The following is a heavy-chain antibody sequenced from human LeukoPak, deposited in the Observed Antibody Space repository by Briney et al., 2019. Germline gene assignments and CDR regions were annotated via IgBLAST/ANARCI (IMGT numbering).Heavy chain of an antibody. CDR1: GFTFSSYG. D-gene: IGHD2-15*01. V-gene: IGHV3-30*02. Sequence: GGSLRLSCAASGFTFSSYGIHWVRQAPGKGLEWVAFIRYDGSNKYYADSVKGRFTISRDNSKNTLYLQMNSLRAEDTAVYYCAKGQAYCSGGSCYSFDYWGQGTLVTVSS. J-gene: IGHJ4*02. CDR2: IRYDGSNK. CDR3: AKGQAYCSGGSCYSFDY.